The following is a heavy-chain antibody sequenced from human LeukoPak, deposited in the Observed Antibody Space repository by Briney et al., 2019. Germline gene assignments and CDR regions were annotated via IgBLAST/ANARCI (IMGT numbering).Heavy chain of an antibody. Sequence: SETLSLTCAVSSYSISSGCYWGWIRQPPGKGLEWIGSIYHSGSAYYNPSLKSRVTVSVDTSKNQFSLKLSSVTAADTAVYYCARGHTVTWEFDYWGQGTLVTVSS. D-gene: IGHD4-17*01. CDR2: IYHSGSA. CDR1: SYSISSGCY. CDR3: ARGHTVTWEFDY. V-gene: IGHV4-38-2*01. J-gene: IGHJ4*02.